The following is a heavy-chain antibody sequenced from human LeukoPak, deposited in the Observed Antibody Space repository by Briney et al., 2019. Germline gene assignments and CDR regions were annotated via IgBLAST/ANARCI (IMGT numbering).Heavy chain of an antibody. V-gene: IGHV3-48*03. Sequence: PGGSLRLSCAASGFTFSSYEMNWVRQAPGKGLEWVSYISSSGSTIYYADSVKGRFTISRDNAQNSLYLHMSSLRAEDTAVYYCARDPYSGGYGDDYYYYMDVWGKGTTVTISS. J-gene: IGHJ6*03. CDR2: ISSSGSTI. CDR1: GFTFSSYE. CDR3: ARDPYSGGYGDDYYYYMDV. D-gene: IGHD1-26*01.